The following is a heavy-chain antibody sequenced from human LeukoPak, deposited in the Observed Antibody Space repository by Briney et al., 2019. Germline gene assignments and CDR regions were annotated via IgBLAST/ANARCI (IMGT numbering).Heavy chain of an antibody. Sequence: ASVKVSCKASGYTFTTYGISWVRQAPGHGLEWMGWISTFNGHTNYAQSRQDRVTMTTDTSTSTVYMELSSLISDDTAVYYCARDFSLAVNYYDPNWFDPWGQGTLVTVSS. D-gene: IGHD3-22*01. CDR1: GYTFTTYG. CDR3: ARDFSLAVNYYDPNWFDP. CDR2: ISTFNGHT. V-gene: IGHV1-18*01. J-gene: IGHJ5*02.